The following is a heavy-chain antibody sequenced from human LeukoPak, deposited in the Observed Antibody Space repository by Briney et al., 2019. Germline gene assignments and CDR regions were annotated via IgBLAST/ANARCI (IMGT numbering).Heavy chain of an antibody. CDR3: ARDRFPEDYRPPFDL. V-gene: IGHV1-69*04. CDR1: GGTFSSYA. CDR2: IIPILGIA. D-gene: IGHD4/OR15-4a*01. J-gene: IGHJ2*01. Sequence: GASVKVSCKASGGTFSSYAISWVRQAPGQGLEWMGRIIPILGIANYAQKFQGRVTITADKSTSTAYMELSSLRSEDTAVYYCARDRFPEDYRPPFDLWGRGTLVTVSS.